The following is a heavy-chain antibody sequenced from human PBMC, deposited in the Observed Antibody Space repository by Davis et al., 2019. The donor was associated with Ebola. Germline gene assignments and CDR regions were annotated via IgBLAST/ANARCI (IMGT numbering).Heavy chain of an antibody. CDR1: GFTFSSYG. V-gene: IGHV3-30*03. CDR2: ISYDGSNK. Sequence: PGGSLRLSCAASGFTFSSYGMHWVRQAPGKGLEWVAVISYDGSNKYYADSVKGRFTISRDNAKNSLYLQMNSLRAEDTAVYYCARVSDEQWLVRYFDYWGQGTLVTVSS. CDR3: ARVSDEQWLVRYFDY. D-gene: IGHD6-19*01. J-gene: IGHJ4*02.